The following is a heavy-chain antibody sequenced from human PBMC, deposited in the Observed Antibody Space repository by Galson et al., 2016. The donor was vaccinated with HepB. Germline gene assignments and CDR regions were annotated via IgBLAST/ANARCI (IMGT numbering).Heavy chain of an antibody. Sequence: SLRLSCAASGFTVSSSYMSWVRQAPGKRLECVANIKQDGSEQYYVDSVKGRFTISRDNAKNSLYLQMNSLRDEDTAVYYCAREIPSRGKSGYWGQGTLVTVSS. D-gene: IGHD3-10*01. CDR1: GFTVSSSY. J-gene: IGHJ4*02. CDR2: IKQDGSEQ. CDR3: AREIPSRGKSGY. V-gene: IGHV3-7*01.